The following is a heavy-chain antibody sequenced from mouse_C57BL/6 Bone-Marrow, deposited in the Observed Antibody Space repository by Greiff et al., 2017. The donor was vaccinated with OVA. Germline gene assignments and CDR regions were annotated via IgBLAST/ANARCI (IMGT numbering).Heavy chain of an antibody. D-gene: IGHD1-1*01. CDR1: GYTFISYW. CDR3: ARWIYYYGSSSYWYFDV. J-gene: IGHJ1*03. V-gene: IGHV1-64*01. Sequence: QVQLQQPGAELVKPGASVKLSCKASGYTFISYWMHWVKQRPGQGLEWIGMIHPNSGSTNYNEKFKSKATLTVDKSSSTAYMQLSSLTSEDSAVYYCARWIYYYGSSSYWYFDVWGTGTTVTVSS. CDR2: IHPNSGST.